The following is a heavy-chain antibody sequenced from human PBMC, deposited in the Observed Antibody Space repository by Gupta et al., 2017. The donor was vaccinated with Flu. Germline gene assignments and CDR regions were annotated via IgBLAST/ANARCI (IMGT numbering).Heavy chain of an antibody. D-gene: IGHD2-8*01. Sequence: IRQAPGKGLEWIGTVYHTGTTFLHPSLKSRVTMSVDTSKNQFSLKLSSVTAADTAVYYCARHQAYCSNGVCLGVYYYGMDVWGQGTTVTVSS. CDR3: ARHQAYCSNGVCLGVYYYGMDV. CDR2: VYHTGTT. V-gene: IGHV4-39*01. J-gene: IGHJ6*02.